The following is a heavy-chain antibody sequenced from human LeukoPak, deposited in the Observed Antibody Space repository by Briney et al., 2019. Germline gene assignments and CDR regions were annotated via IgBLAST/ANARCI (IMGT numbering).Heavy chain of an antibody. Sequence: PGGSLRLSCAASGFSFTSYGIIWVGQAPGKGLEWVSGISGSGGSTYNADSVKGRFTISRDNSKNTLFLQMNSLRAEDTAAYYCAKSTSSWYGGPFDLWGRGTMVTVSS. J-gene: IGHJ3*01. CDR2: ISGSGGST. CDR1: GFSFTSYG. V-gene: IGHV3-23*01. D-gene: IGHD6-13*01. CDR3: AKSTSSWYGGPFDL.